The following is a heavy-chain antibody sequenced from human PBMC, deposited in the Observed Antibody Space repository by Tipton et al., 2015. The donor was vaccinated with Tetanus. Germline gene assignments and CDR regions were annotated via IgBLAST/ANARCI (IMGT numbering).Heavy chain of an antibody. CDR3: ARGSRYYFDY. J-gene: IGHJ4*02. CDR2: IYFDGST. V-gene: IGHV4-30-4*01. CDR1: GGSTSSGDYY. Sequence: TLSLTCTVSGGSTSSGDYYWSWIRQSPGKGLEWLGYIYFDGSTYYNPSLKSRLSMLLDTSRNQFSLKLRSVTAADTAVYYCARGSRYYFDYWGQGTLVTVSS.